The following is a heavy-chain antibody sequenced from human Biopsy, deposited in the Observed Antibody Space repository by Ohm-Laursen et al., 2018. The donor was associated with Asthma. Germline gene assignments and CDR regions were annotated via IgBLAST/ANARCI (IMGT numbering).Heavy chain of an antibody. Sequence: SQTLSLTCAVYGGSFSGYYWSWIRQPPGKGLEWIGEINHSGSTNYNPSLKSRVTISVDTSKNQFSLKLSSVTAADTAVYYCARDGTDMNEAMPKDYWGQGTLVTVSS. CDR2: INHSGST. D-gene: IGHD2-2*01. V-gene: IGHV4-34*01. CDR3: ARDGTDMNEAMPKDY. CDR1: GGSFSGYY. J-gene: IGHJ4*02.